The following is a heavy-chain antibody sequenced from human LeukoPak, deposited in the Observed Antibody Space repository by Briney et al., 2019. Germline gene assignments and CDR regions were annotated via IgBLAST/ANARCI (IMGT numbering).Heavy chain of an antibody. CDR3: ARCRDGYTPDAFDI. V-gene: IGHV5-51*01. CDR1: GSSFTTYW. J-gene: IGHJ3*02. Sequence: GESLKISCWDSGSSFTTYWIGWVRQMPGKGLEWMGIIYPGDSDTRYSPSFQGQVTISADKSISTAYLQWSSLKASDTAMYYCARCRDGYTPDAFDIWGQGTMVTVSS. D-gene: IGHD5-24*01. CDR2: IYPGDSDT.